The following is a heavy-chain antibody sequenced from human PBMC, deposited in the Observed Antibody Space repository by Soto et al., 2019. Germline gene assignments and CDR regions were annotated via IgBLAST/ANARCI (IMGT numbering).Heavy chain of an antibody. J-gene: IGHJ5*02. D-gene: IGHD6-13*01. CDR2: INHSGST. V-gene: IGHV4-34*01. Sequence: SETLSLTCAVYGGSFSGYYWSWIRQPPGKGLEWIGEINHSGSTNYNPSLKSRVTISVDTSKNQFSLKLSSVTAADTAVYYCARGRAAAGTGWWFAPRGQGTLVTVSS. CDR1: GGSFSGYY. CDR3: ARGRAAAGTGWWFAP.